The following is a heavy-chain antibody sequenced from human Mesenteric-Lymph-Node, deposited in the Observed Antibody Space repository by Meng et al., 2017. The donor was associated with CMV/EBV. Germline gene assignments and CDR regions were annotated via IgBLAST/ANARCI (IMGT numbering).Heavy chain of an antibody. CDR1: GFTFSSYE. V-gene: IGHV3-48*03. J-gene: IGHJ5*02. D-gene: IGHD1-1*01. CDR3: ARGTWNYNL. Sequence: GESLKISCAASGFTFSSYEMNWVRQAPGKGLEWVSYISSSGSNIYHADSVKGRFTISRDNAKSSLYLQMNSLRAEDTAVYYCARGTWNYNLWGQGTLVTVSS. CDR2: ISSSGSNI.